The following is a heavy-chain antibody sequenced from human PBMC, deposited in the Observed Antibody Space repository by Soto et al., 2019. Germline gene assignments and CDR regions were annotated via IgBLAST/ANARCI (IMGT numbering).Heavy chain of an antibody. CDR1: GGSISSGGYY. V-gene: IGHV4-31*03. Sequence: SSETLSLTCTVSGGSISSGGYYWSWIRQHPGKGLEWIGYIYYSGSTYYNPSLKSRVTISVDTSKNQFSLKLSSVTAADTAVYYCARVGYYYDSSGYYFHASAGYFDYWGQGTLVTVSS. CDR3: ARVGYYYDSSGYYFHASAGYFDY. D-gene: IGHD3-22*01. CDR2: IYYSGST. J-gene: IGHJ4*02.